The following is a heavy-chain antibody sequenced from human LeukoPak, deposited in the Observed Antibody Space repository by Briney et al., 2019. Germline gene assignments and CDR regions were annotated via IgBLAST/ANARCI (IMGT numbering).Heavy chain of an antibody. J-gene: IGHJ4*02. V-gene: IGHV3-43*02. CDR1: GFTFDDYA. CDR2: ITGDGTRT. D-gene: IGHD6-13*01. Sequence: PGGSLRLSCAASGFTFDDYAMHWVRQAPGKGLEWVSFITGDGTRTYYADSVKGRFTISRDNSKNSLYLQVYSLRTEDTALYYCAKGAIASAGTQYWGQGTLVTVSS. CDR3: AKGAIASAGTQY.